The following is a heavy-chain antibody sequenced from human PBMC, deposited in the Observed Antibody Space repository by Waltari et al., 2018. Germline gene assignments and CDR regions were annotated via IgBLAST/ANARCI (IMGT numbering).Heavy chain of an antibody. CDR1: GGTFSSYT. D-gene: IGHD1-26*01. Sequence: QVQLVQSGAEVKKPGSSLKVSFKASGGTFSSYTISWVRQAPGQGLEWMGRIIPILGIANYAQKFQGRVTITADKSTSTAYMELSSLRSEDTAVYYCARDPYSGSFYPYFDYWGQGTLVTVSS. V-gene: IGHV1-69*08. J-gene: IGHJ4*02. CDR3: ARDPYSGSFYPYFDY. CDR2: IIPILGIA.